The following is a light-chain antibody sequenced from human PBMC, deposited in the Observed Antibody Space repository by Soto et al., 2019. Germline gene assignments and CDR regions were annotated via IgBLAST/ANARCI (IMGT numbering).Light chain of an antibody. CDR1: SSDVSGYDY. CDR3: SSKRGSTGV. Sequence: QSVLTQPASVSGSPGQTITISCTGTSSDVSGYDYVSWHQQHPGKAHKLMIYDVSKRPSGVSNRFSGSKSGNTASLTISGLQAEDEADYYCSSKRGSTGVFGTGTKVTVL. CDR2: DVS. J-gene: IGLJ1*01. V-gene: IGLV2-14*01.